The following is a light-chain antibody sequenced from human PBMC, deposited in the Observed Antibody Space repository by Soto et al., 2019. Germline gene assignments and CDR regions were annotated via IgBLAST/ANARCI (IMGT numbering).Light chain of an antibody. Sequence: AIQLTQSPSSLSASVGDRDTITCRASQGISSALAWYQQKPGKAPKLLIYDASSLESGVPSRFSGSGSGTDFTLTISSLQPEDFATYYCQQFNSYLPLTFGGGTKVEIK. CDR2: DAS. CDR1: QGISSA. CDR3: QQFNSYLPLT. J-gene: IGKJ4*01. V-gene: IGKV1-13*02.